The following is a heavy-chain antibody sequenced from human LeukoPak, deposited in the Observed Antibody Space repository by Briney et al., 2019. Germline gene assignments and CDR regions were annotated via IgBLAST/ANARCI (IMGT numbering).Heavy chain of an antibody. D-gene: IGHD1-26*01. J-gene: IGHJ4*02. V-gene: IGHV1-69*13. CDR3: ARGYSGSYPQWYYFDY. CDR2: IIPIFGTA. Sequence: GASVKVSCKASGYTFTSYFIHWVRQAPGQGLEWMGGIIPIFGTANYAQKFQGRVTITADESTSTAYMELSSLRSEDTAVYYCARGYSGSYPQWYYFDYWGQGTLVTVSS. CDR1: GYTFTSYF.